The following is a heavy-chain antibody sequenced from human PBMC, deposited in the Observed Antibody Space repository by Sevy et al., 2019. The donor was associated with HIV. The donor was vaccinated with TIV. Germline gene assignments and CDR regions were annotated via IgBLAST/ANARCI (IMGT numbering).Heavy chain of an antibody. J-gene: IGHJ6*02. Sequence: GGSLRLSCAASGFTFSSYAMHWVRQAPGKGLEWVAVISYDGSNKYYADSVKGRFTISRDNSKNTLYQQMNSLRAEDTAVYYCARDGWRGSSYGPYYYGMDVWGQGTTVTVSS. D-gene: IGHD4-4*01. V-gene: IGHV3-30-3*01. CDR2: ISYDGSNK. CDR1: GFTFSSYA. CDR3: ARDGWRGSSYGPYYYGMDV.